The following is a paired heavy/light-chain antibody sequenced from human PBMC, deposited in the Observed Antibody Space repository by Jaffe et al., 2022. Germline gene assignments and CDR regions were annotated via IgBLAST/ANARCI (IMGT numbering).Heavy chain of an antibody. Sequence: QVQLVQSGAEVKKPGSSVKVSCKASGGTFSSYAISWVRQAPGQGLEWMGGIIPIFGTANYAQKFQGRVTITADESTSTAYMELSSLRSEDTAVYYCVKAVRNIPFDYWGQGTLVTVSS. CDR3: VKAVRNIPFDY. CDR2: IIPIFGTA. J-gene: IGHJ4*02. D-gene: IGHD6-19*01. CDR1: GGTFSSYA. V-gene: IGHV1-69*01.
Light chain of an antibody. CDR3: LSADSSGTDVV. CDR1: ALPKKY. CDR2: KDS. V-gene: IGLV3-16*01. Sequence: SYELTQPPSVSVSLGQMARITCSGEALPKKYAYWYQQKPGQFPVLVIYKDSERPSGIPERFSGSSSGTIVTLTISGVQAEDEADYYCLSADSSGTDVVFGGGTKLTVL. J-gene: IGLJ2*01.